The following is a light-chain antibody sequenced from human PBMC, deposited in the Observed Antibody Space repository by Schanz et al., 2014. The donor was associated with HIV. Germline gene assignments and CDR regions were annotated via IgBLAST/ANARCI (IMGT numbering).Light chain of an antibody. V-gene: IGLV2-14*03. CDR3: SSHAGRNSFVV. Sequence: QSVLTQPASVSGSPGQSITISCTGTSSDVGGYNYVSWYQQHPDKAPKLIIYDVNNRPSGVSNRFSGSKSGNTASLTISGLQAEDEADYYCSSHAGRNSFVVLGGGTKLTVL. CDR1: SSDVGGYNY. J-gene: IGLJ2*01. CDR2: DVN.